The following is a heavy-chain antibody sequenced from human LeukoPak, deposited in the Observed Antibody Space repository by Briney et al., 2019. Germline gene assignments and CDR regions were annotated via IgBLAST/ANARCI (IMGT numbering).Heavy chain of an antibody. CDR1: GFTFSSYN. J-gene: IGHJ4*02. CDR2: ISSSSSYI. D-gene: IGHD6-19*01. CDR3: ARAPTFSGWFDY. Sequence: GGSLRLSCAASGFTFSSYNMNWVRHAPGKGLEWVSSISSSSSYIYYADSAKGRFTISRDNAKNSLYLKMNSLRVEDTAVYYCARAPTFSGWFDYWGEGTLVTVSS. V-gene: IGHV3-21*01.